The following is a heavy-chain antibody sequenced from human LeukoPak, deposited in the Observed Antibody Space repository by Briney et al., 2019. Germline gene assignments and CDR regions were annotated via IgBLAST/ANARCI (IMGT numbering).Heavy chain of an antibody. Sequence: ASVKVSCKVSGYTLTELSMHWVRQAPGKGLEWMGGFVPEDGETIYAQKFQGRVTMTEDTSTDTAYMELSSLRSEDTAVYYCATGLYGTYYYGSGSYYNGDYWGQGTLVTVSS. CDR3: ATGLYGTYYYGSGSYYNGDY. CDR2: FVPEDGET. V-gene: IGHV1-24*01. D-gene: IGHD3-10*01. J-gene: IGHJ4*02. CDR1: GYTLTELS.